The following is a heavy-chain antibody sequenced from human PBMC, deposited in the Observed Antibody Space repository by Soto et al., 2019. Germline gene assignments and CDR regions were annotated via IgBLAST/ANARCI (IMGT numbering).Heavy chain of an antibody. D-gene: IGHD5-18*01. J-gene: IGHJ4*02. CDR3: ARFDTSYGYESAIS. CDR2: SYYSGST. CDR1: GGYISSGCYY. Sequence: QVQLQESGPGLVKPSQTLSLTCTVSGGYISSGCYYWRWIRQHPGKGLEWIGYSYYSGSTYYNPALNRRVTITVDTSKNQFPLKLTSVTAADTAVYYCARFDTSYGYESAISWGQGTLVTVSS. V-gene: IGHV4-31*03.